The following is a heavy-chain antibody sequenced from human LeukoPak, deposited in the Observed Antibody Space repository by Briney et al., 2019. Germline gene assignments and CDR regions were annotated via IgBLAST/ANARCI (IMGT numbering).Heavy chain of an antibody. V-gene: IGHV3-48*01. CDR3: ARGIGSWYGALFDY. J-gene: IGHJ4*02. D-gene: IGHD6-13*01. CDR2: ISSSSSTI. CDR1: GFTFSSYS. Sequence: GRSLRLSCAASGFTFSSYSMNWVRQAPGKGLEWVSYISSSSSTIYYADSVKGRFTISRDNAKNSLYLQMNSLRAEDTAVYYCARGIGSWYGALFDYWGQGTLVTVSS.